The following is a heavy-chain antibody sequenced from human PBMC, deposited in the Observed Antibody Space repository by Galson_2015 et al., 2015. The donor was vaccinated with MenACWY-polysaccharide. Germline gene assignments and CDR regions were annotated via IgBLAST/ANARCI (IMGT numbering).Heavy chain of an antibody. V-gene: IGHV3-7*01. J-gene: IGHJ4*02. D-gene: IGHD3-10*01. CDR2: IKQDGSEK. CDR3: ARERWVRGVFFDQ. Sequence: LRLSCAASGFTFSNFWMSWVRQAPGKALEWVASIKQDGSEKYLVDSVKGRFTISRDNAENSLFLQMNSLRAEDTAVYYCARERWVRGVFFDQWGQGTLVTVSS. CDR1: GFTFSNFW.